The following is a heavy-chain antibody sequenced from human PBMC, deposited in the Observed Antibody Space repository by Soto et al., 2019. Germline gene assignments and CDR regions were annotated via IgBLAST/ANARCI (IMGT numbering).Heavy chain of an antibody. CDR3: AKDRGRYCSSTSCPGPYGMDV. Sequence: GGSLRLSCAASGFTFSSYGMHWVRQAPGKGLEWVAVISYDGSNKYYADSVKGRFTISRDNSKNTLYLQMNSLRAEDTAVYYGAKDRGRYCSSTSCPGPYGMDVWGQGTTVTVSS. CDR2: ISYDGSNK. V-gene: IGHV3-30*18. D-gene: IGHD2-2*01. CDR1: GFTFSSYG. J-gene: IGHJ6*02.